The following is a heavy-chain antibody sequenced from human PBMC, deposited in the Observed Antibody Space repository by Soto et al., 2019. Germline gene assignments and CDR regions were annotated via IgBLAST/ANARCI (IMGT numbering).Heavy chain of an antibody. D-gene: IGHD6-13*01. V-gene: IGHV3-11*05. CDR3: ARGQVSSSWYQYYYYGMDV. CDR1: GFTFSDYY. J-gene: IGHJ6*02. Sequence: QVQLVESGGGLVKPGGSLRLSCAASGFTFSDYYMSWIRQAPGKGLEWVSYISSSSSYTNYAASVKGRFTISRDNAKNSLYLQMNSLRAEATAVYYCARGQVSSSWYQYYYYGMDVWGQGTTVTVSS. CDR2: ISSSSSYT.